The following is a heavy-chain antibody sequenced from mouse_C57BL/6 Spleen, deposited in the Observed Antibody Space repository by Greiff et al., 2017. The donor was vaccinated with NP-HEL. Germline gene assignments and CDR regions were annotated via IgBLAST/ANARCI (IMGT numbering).Heavy chain of an antibody. Sequence: DVMLVESGGDLVKPGGSLKLSCAASGFTFSSYGMSWVRQTPDKRLEWVATISSGGSYTYYPDSVKGRFTISRDNAKNTLYLQMSSLKSEDTAMYYCARVRYDFDYWGQGTTLTVSS. V-gene: IGHV5-6*02. J-gene: IGHJ2*01. D-gene: IGHD2-14*01. CDR1: GFTFSSYG. CDR2: ISSGGSYT. CDR3: ARVRYDFDY.